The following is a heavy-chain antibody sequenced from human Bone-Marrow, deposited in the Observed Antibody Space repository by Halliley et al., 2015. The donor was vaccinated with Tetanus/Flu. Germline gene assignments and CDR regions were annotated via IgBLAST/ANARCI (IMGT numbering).Heavy chain of an antibody. CDR2: ISWNSGSI. J-gene: IGHJ3*02. D-gene: IGHD6-19*01. CDR3: AKAIAGAASGGDAFDI. CDR1: GFTFDDYA. Sequence: RLSCAASGFTFDDYAMHWVRQAPGKGLEWASGISWNSGSIGYADSVKGRFTISRDNAKNSLYLQMNSLRAEGTALYYCAKAIAGAASGGDAFDIWGQGTMVTVSS. V-gene: IGHV3-9*01.